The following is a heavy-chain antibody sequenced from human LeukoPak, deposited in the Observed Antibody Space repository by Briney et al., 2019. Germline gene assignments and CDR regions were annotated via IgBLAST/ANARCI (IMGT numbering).Heavy chain of an antibody. CDR3: ARDNADMITFGGVITPYAFDI. J-gene: IGHJ3*02. D-gene: IGHD3-16*01. CDR1: GGTFSSYA. V-gene: IGHV1-69*04. Sequence: GASVKVSCKASGGTFSSYAISWVRQAPVQGLEWMGRIIPILGIANYAQKFQGRVTITADKSTSTAYMELSSLRSEDTAVYYCARDNADMITFGGVITPYAFDIWGQGTMVTVSS. CDR2: IIPILGIA.